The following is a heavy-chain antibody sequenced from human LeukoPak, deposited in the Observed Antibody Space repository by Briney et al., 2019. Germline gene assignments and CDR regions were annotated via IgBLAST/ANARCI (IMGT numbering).Heavy chain of an antibody. D-gene: IGHD3-10*01. CDR2: IYYSGST. V-gene: IGHV4-39*01. CDR3: ARTFMVRGVIITSDFDY. J-gene: IGHJ4*02. Sequence: SETLSLTCTVSGGSISSSSYYWGWIRQPPGKGREWIGSIYYSGSTYYNPSLKSRVTISVDTSKNQFSLKLSSVTAADTAVYYCARTFMVRGVIITSDFDYWGQGTLVTVSS. CDR1: GGSISSSSYY.